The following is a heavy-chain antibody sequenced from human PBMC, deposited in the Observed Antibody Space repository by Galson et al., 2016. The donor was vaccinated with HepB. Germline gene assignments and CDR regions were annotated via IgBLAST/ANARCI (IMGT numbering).Heavy chain of an antibody. Sequence: SLRLSCAASGFSLSTYTMNWVRQAPGKGLEWVASISSSSATIYYVDSVKGRFAVSRDNAKNSVYLQMNSLRVEDTAVYYCTRDGALPGGWVWIDPWGQGTLVIVSS. J-gene: IGHJ5*02. D-gene: IGHD6-19*01. CDR2: ISSSSATI. CDR1: GFSLSTYT. V-gene: IGHV3-48*04. CDR3: TRDGALPGGWVWIDP.